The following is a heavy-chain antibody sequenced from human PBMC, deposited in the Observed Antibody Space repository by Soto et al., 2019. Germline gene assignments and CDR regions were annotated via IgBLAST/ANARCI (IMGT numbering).Heavy chain of an antibody. J-gene: IGHJ3*02. D-gene: IGHD3-22*01. CDR2: ISSSSSYI. V-gene: IGHV3-21*01. CDR1: GFTFSSYS. CDR3: ARAEDYDSSGYYSPPTLDAFDI. Sequence: GGSLRLSCAASGFTFSSYSMNWVRQAPGEGLEWVSSISSSSSYIYYADSVKGRFTISRDNAKNSLYLQMNSLRAEDTAVYYCARAEDYDSSGYYSPPTLDAFDIWGQGTMVTVSS.